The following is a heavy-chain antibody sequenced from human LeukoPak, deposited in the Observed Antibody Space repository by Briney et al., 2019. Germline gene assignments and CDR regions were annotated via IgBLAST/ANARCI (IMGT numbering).Heavy chain of an antibody. Sequence: SETLSLTCTVSGGSISSSSYYWGWLRQPPGKGLEWIGSIYYSGSTNYNPSLKSRVTISVDTSKNQFSLKLSSVTAADTAVYYCARATAYYYDSSGYPPYYFDYWGQGTLVTVSS. CDR3: ARATAYYYDSSGYPPYYFDY. CDR2: IYYSGST. V-gene: IGHV4-39*07. CDR1: GGSISSSSYY. J-gene: IGHJ4*02. D-gene: IGHD3-22*01.